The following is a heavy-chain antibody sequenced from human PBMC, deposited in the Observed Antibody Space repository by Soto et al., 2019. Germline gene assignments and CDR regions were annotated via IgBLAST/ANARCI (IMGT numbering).Heavy chain of an antibody. D-gene: IGHD6-13*01. V-gene: IGHV3-53*01. CDR3: ARDSPGIAASGSYN. CDR1: GFTVSNND. Sequence: DVQLEESGGGLIQPGGSLRLSCAVSGFTVSNNDMTWVRQAPGKGLEWVSLIYSSGGTKYADSVRGRFTISRDNSKNTLYLQMNSLKVEDTAFYYCARDSPGIAASGSYNWGQGTLVTVSS. CDR2: IYSSGGT. J-gene: IGHJ4*02.